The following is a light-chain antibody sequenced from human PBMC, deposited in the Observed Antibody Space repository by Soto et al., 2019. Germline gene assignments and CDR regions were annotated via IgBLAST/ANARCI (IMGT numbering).Light chain of an antibody. Sequence: QCVLTQAPSASGFPGQSVTISCAGTSNDVGRFNYVSWYQHHPGKAPKLIIYDVTKRPSGVPDRFSGSKSGNTAYLTVSGLQAEDEADYFCSSFVHGTSYVFGTGTKVTVL. CDR2: DVT. V-gene: IGLV2-8*01. CDR1: SNDVGRFNY. J-gene: IGLJ1*01. CDR3: SSFVHGTSYV.